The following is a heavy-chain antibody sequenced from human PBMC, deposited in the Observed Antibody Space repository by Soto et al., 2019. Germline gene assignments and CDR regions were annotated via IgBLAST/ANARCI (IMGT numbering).Heavy chain of an antibody. V-gene: IGHV3-23*01. CDR2: ISDDGSTT. D-gene: IGHD3-16*01. J-gene: IGHJ5*01. CDR1: GISITTFE. Sequence: EVQLLESGGGLVQRGGLLILSCAAAGISITTFEMCWVRQAPGRGLEWVSFISDDGSTTYYADAVKGRFTISRDNSKHTLYLQMNSLTAEDTAVYACVKGGWLDFWGQGTLVTVSS. CDR3: VKGGWLDF.